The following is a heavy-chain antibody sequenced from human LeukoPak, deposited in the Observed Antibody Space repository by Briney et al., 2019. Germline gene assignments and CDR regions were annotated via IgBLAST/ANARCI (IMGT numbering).Heavy chain of an antibody. Sequence: GGSLRLSCAASGFTVSSNYMSWVRQAPGKGLEWVSVIYSGGSTYYADSVKGRFAISRDNSKNTLYLQMNSLRAEDTAVYYCVRGDYGDYTLFDYWGQGTLVTVSS. J-gene: IGHJ4*02. D-gene: IGHD4-17*01. CDR1: GFTVSSNY. CDR3: VRGDYGDYTLFDY. CDR2: IYSGGST. V-gene: IGHV3-53*01.